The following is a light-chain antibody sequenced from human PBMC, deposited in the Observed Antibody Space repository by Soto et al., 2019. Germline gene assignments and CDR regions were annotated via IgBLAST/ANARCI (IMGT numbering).Light chain of an antibody. V-gene: IGLV2-14*03. CDR3: TSYTRSRSFDV. CDR2: DVT. CDR1: STDIGYYNY. J-gene: IGLJ3*02. Sequence: QSALTQPASMSGSPGQSITISCTGTSTDIGYYNYVSWYQQHPGKAPKLMIYDVTNRPSGISIRFSGSKSGNTAYLTISGLQSDDEAVYYCTSYTRSRSFDVFGGGTKLTV.